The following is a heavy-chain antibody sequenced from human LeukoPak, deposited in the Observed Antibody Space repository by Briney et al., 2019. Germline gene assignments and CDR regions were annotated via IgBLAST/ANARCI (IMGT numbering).Heavy chain of an antibody. V-gene: IGHV3-21*01. D-gene: IGHD4-17*01. Sequence: PGGSLRLPCAASGFTFSTYSMNWVRQAPGKGLEWVSSISSSSSYIYYADSVKGRFTISRDNAKNSLYLQMNSLRGEDTAVYYCARAPDYCESFDYWGQGTLVTVSS. CDR2: ISSSSSYI. CDR1: GFTFSTYS. CDR3: ARAPDYCESFDY. J-gene: IGHJ4*02.